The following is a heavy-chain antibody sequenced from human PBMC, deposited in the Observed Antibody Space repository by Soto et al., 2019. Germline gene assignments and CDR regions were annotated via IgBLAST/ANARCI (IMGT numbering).Heavy chain of an antibody. CDR3: AKARGQSFHPTYYYYGMDV. CDR2: ISYDGSNK. J-gene: IGHJ6*02. CDR1: GFTFSSYG. Sequence: PGGSLRLSCAASGFTFSSYGMHWVRQAPGKGLEWVAVISYDGSNKYYADSVKGRFTISRDNSKNTLYLQMNSLRAEDTAVYYCAKARGQSFHPTYYYYGMDVWGQGTTVTVSS. V-gene: IGHV3-30*18. D-gene: IGHD1-26*01.